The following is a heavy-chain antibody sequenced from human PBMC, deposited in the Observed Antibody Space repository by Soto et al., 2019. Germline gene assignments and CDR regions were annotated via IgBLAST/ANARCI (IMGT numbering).Heavy chain of an antibody. Sequence: SETLSLTCVVSAGSIRTGSYYWGWIRQPPGKGLEWIGNIYYSGNTYYNPSLKSRLTISVDTSKNQFSLNLSSVTAADTAVYYCARDRLMATAGPARHYCGLDVWGQGTTVTVSS. J-gene: IGHJ6*02. CDR3: ARDRLMATAGPARHYCGLDV. D-gene: IGHD5-18*01. V-gene: IGHV4-31*11. CDR1: AGSIRTGSYY. CDR2: IYYSGNT.